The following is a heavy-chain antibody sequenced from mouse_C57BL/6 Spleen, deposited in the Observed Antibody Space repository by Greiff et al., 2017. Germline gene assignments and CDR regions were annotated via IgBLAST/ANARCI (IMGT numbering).Heavy chain of an antibody. V-gene: IGHV5-16*01. Sequence: EVKLMESEGGLVQPGSSMKLSCTASGFTFSDYYMAWVRQVPEKGLEWVANINYDGSSTYYLDSLKSRFIISRDNAKNILYLQMSSLKSEDTATYYCARDYDCFDYWGQGTTLTVSS. CDR1: GFTFSDYY. J-gene: IGHJ2*01. CDR2: INYDGSST. D-gene: IGHD2-4*01. CDR3: ARDYDCFDY.